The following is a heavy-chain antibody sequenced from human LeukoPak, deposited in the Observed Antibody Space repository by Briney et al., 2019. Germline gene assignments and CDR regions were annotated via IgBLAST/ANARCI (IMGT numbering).Heavy chain of an antibody. D-gene: IGHD3-22*01. Sequence: GGSLRLSCAASGFTFSSYSMNWVRQAPGKGLEWVSVIYSGGSTYYADSVKGRFTISRDNSKNTLYLQMNSLRAEDTAVYYCASLTYYYDSSGYYYFDYWGQGTLVTVSS. V-gene: IGHV3-53*01. CDR3: ASLTYYYDSSGYYYFDY. CDR1: GFTFSSYS. CDR2: IYSGGST. J-gene: IGHJ4*02.